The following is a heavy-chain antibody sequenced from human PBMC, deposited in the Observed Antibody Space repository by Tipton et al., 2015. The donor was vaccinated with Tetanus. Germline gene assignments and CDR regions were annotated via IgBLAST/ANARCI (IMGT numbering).Heavy chain of an antibody. D-gene: IGHD6-13*01. J-gene: IGHJ4*02. CDR1: GFTFDDYA. Sequence: SLRLSCAASGFTFDDYAMHWVRQAPGKGLEWVSGISWNGGSIGYADSVKGRFTISRDNAKNSLYLQMNSLRAEDTALYYCAKDGAAAGTSPFDYWGQGTLVTVSS. CDR2: ISWNGGSI. V-gene: IGHV3-9*01. CDR3: AKDGAAAGTSPFDY.